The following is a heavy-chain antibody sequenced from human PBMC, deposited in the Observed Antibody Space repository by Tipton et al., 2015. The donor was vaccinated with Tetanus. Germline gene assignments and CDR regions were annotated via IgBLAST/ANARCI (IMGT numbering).Heavy chain of an antibody. CDR3: ARDVVGATGWFDY. CDR2: SIPLLGIA. J-gene: IGHJ4*02. CDR1: GDTFNTYG. D-gene: IGHD1-26*01. Sequence: QLVQSGAEVKKPGSSVKVSCKTSGDTFNTYGINWVRQAPGQRLEWMGRSIPLLGIANNAQKFQGRLTITADKSTTTVYMELSSLTSEDTAVYYCARDVVGATGWFDYWGQGTLVTVSS. V-gene: IGHV1-69*09.